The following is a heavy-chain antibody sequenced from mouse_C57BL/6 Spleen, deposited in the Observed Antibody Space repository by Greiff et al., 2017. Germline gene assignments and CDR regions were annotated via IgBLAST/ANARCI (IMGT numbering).Heavy chain of an antibody. D-gene: IGHD2-2*01. CDR1: GYAFSSSW. CDR2: IYPGDGDT. CDR3: ARDERLRRFAY. V-gene: IGHV1-82*01. Sequence: VQLQQSGPELVKPGASVKISCKASGYAFSSSWMNWVKQRPGKGLEWIGRIYPGDGDTNYNGKFKGKATLTADKSSSTAYMQLSSLTSEDSAVYFCARDERLRRFAYWGQGTLVTVSA. J-gene: IGHJ3*01.